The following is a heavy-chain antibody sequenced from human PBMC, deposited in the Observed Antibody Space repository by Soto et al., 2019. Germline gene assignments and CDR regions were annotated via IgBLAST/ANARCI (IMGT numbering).Heavy chain of an antibody. V-gene: IGHV3-48*03. CDR2: ISSSGSTI. J-gene: IGHJ2*01. CDR1: GFTFSSYE. Sequence: PGGSVRLSCAASGFTFSSYEMNWVRQAPGKGLEWVSYISSSGSTIYYADSVKGRFTISRDNAKNSLYLQMNSLRAEDTAVYYCARDGSSVLMVYAIRWDWYFDLWGRGTLVTVSS. CDR3: ARDGSSVLMVYAIRWDWYFDL. D-gene: IGHD2-8*01.